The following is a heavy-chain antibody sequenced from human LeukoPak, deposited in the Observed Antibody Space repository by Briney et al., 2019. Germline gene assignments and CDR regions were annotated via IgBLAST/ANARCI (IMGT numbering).Heavy chain of an antibody. CDR3: AKQRDSGSYYDIDY. CDR1: GFTFSSYA. V-gene: IGHV3-23*01. Sequence: GGSLRLSCAASGFTFSSYAMSWVRQAPGKGLGWVSAISGSGGSTYYADSVKGRFTISRDNSKNTLYLQMNSLRAEDTSVYYCAKQRDSGSYYDIDYWGQGTLVTVSS. CDR2: ISGSGGST. J-gene: IGHJ4*02. D-gene: IGHD1-26*01.